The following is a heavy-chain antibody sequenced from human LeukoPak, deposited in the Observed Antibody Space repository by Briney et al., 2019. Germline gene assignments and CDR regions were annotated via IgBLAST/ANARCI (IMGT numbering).Heavy chain of an antibody. J-gene: IGHJ4*02. Sequence: GGSLRLSCAASGFTFSSYAMSWVRQAPGKGLEWVSAISGSGGSTYYADSVKGRFTISRDNSKNTLYLQMNSLRAEDTAVYYCAKGKGPYYDFWSGYYLANFDYWGQGTLVTVSS. D-gene: IGHD3-3*01. CDR3: AKGKGPYYDFWSGYYLANFDY. V-gene: IGHV3-23*01. CDR1: GFTFSSYA. CDR2: ISGSGGST.